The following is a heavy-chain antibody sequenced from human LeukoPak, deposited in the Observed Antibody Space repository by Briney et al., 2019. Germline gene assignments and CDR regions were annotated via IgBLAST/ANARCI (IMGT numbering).Heavy chain of an antibody. CDR2: ISSSSSYI. Sequence: PGGSLRLSCAASGFTFSSYSMNWVRQAPGNGLEWVSSISSSSSYIYYADSVKGRFTISRDNAKNSLYLQMDSLRAEDTAVYYCARHPLLWFGELLYEDYWGQGTLVTVSS. D-gene: IGHD3-10*01. CDR3: ARHPLLWFGELLYEDY. J-gene: IGHJ4*02. CDR1: GFTFSSYS. V-gene: IGHV3-21*01.